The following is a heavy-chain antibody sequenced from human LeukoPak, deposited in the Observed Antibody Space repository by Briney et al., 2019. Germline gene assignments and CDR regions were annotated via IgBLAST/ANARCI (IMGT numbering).Heavy chain of an antibody. V-gene: IGHV4-34*01. Sequence: PSETLSLTCDVSGGSCDDYYCSWIRQPPGQGLEWIGEIHPHGIFYYNSSLMSRVTISIDTSKSQFSLRLTSVTAADTAIYYCSRGRDRSKAGDHWGQGSLVTVSS. CDR1: GGSCDDYY. CDR3: SRGRDRSKAGDH. CDR2: IHPHGIF. D-gene: IGHD5-24*01. J-gene: IGHJ4*02.